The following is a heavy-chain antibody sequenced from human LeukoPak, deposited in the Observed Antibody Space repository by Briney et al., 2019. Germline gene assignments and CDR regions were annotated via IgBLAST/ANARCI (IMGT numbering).Heavy chain of an antibody. D-gene: IGHD3/OR15-3a*01. Sequence: ASVKVSCKASGYTFTRYDINWVRLATGQGLEWMGWMNPNSGNTGYAQKFQGRVTMTRNTSISTAYMALSSLRSEDTAVYYCARGPARTAEYFQHWGQDTLVTVSS. CDR2: MNPNSGNT. CDR3: ARGPARTAEYFQH. J-gene: IGHJ1*01. CDR1: GYTFTRYD. V-gene: IGHV1-8*01.